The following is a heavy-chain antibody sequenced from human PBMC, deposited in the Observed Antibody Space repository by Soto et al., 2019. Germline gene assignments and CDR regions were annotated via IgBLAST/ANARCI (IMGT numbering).Heavy chain of an antibody. D-gene: IGHD3-3*01. CDR1: GFTFSNYA. CDR3: ARDWTGDTSACLDV. V-gene: IGHV3-23*01. Sequence: EVQLLESGGGLVQPGGSLRLSCAAAGFTFSNYALTWVRQSPGKGLEWVSTFSGSGGSTYYADSVRGRFPISRDNSKNTLFLQMNSLRVEDTAIYYCARDWTGDTSACLDVWGQGTTVSVSS. CDR2: FSGSGGST. J-gene: IGHJ6*02.